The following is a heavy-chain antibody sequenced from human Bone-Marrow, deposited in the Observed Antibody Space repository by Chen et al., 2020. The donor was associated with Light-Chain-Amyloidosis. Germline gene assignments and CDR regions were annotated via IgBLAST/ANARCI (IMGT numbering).Heavy chain of an antibody. J-gene: IGHJ4*02. Sequence: EVQLVESGGGLVKPGGSLSLPCAALGFIFSSYSMNWVRQAPGKGLEWLSYISNNNIYYADSVKGRFTISRDNARNSLSLQMNSLRAEDSAVYYCARDDKWAFDYWGQGTLVTVSS. CDR2: ISNNNI. V-gene: IGHV3-21*05. CDR1: GFIFSSYS. D-gene: IGHD1-26*01. CDR3: ARDDKWAFDY.